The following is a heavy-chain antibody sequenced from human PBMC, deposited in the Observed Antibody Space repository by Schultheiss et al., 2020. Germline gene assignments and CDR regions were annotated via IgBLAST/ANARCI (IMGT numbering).Heavy chain of an antibody. J-gene: IGHJ4*02. V-gene: IGHV3-23*01. D-gene: IGHD3-22*01. Sequence: GGSLRLSCAASGFTFSSYAMSWVRQAPGKGLEWVSAISGSGGSTYYADSVKGRFTISRDNSKNTLYLQMNSLRAEDTAVYYCARDQASSGYYYFDYWGQGTLVTVSS. CDR1: GFTFSSYA. CDR2: ISGSGGST. CDR3: ARDQASSGYYYFDY.